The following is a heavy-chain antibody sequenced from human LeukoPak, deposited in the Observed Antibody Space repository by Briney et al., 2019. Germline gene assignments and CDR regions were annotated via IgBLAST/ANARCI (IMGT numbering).Heavy chain of an antibody. V-gene: IGHV4-4*02. CDR1: GGSISSSYW. Sequence: SETLSLTCAVSGGSISSSYWWSWFRQPPGKGLEWIGEIYHSGSTNYNPSLKSRVTISVDKSNTQFSLKLSSVTAADTAVYYCARERHGDSDYWGQGTLVTVSS. CDR3: ARERHGDSDY. CDR2: IYHSGST. D-gene: IGHD4-17*01. J-gene: IGHJ4*02.